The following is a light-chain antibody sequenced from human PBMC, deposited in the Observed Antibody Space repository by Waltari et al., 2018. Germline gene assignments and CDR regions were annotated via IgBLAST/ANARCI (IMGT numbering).Light chain of an antibody. CDR1: QNIGTW. CDR3: QQYNSYLSS. CDR2: DGS. V-gene: IGKV1-5*01. Sequence: IAMTQSPSTLSASVGDSVTITCRASQNIGTWVAGYQQKPGKVPKLLIFDGSTLESGVPSRFSGSASGTDFTLTINSLQPDDFASYFCQQYNSYLSSFGQGTKLEI. J-gene: IGKJ2*01.